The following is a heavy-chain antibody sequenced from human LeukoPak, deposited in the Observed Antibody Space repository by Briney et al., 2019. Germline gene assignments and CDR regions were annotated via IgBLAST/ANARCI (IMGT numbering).Heavy chain of an antibody. D-gene: IGHD6-19*01. V-gene: IGHV3-23*01. CDR1: GFTFSSYA. CDR2: ISGSGGST. Sequence: PGGSLRLSCAASGFTFSSYAMSWVRQAPGKGLEWVSAISGSGGSTYYADSVKGRFTISRGNSKNTLYLQMNSLRAEDTAVYYCATSLQWSIAVAGTTDYWGQGTLVTVSP. J-gene: IGHJ4*02. CDR3: ATSLQWSIAVAGTTDY.